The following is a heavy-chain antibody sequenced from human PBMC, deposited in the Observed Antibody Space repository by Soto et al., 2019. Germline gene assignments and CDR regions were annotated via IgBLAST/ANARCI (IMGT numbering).Heavy chain of an antibody. Sequence: QVQLVQSGAEVKKPGSSVNVSCKASGGTFSSYAISWVRQAPGQGLEWMGGVIPLFGRANYAQKSQGRVTITADESTSTAYMELSSLRSEDTAVYYCARVVLGGGDVWGQGTTVTVSS. J-gene: IGHJ6*02. V-gene: IGHV1-69*01. CDR2: VIPLFGRA. CDR3: ARVVLGGGDV. CDR1: GGTFSSYA. D-gene: IGHD2-8*01.